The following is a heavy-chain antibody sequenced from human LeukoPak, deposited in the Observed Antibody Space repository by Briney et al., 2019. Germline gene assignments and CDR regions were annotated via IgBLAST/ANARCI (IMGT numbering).Heavy chain of an antibody. CDR2: INHSGST. V-gene: IGHV4-34*01. D-gene: IGHD3-10*01. Sequence: SETLSLTCAVYGGSFSGYYWSWIRQPPGKGLEWIGKINHSGSTNYNPSLKSRVTISVDTSKNQFSLKLSSVTAADTAVYYCARGKAYYYGSGSYGPPFDYWGQGTLVTVSS. CDR3: ARGKAYYYGSGSYGPPFDY. J-gene: IGHJ4*02. CDR1: GGSFSGYY.